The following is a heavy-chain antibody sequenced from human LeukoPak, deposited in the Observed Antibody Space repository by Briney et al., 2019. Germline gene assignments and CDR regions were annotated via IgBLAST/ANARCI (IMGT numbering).Heavy chain of an antibody. CDR2: IRYDGSDK. V-gene: IGHV3-30*02. J-gene: IGHJ3*02. D-gene: IGHD3-10*01. CDR3: ASFGSGSNLDAFDI. CDR1: GFTFSSYG. Sequence: QPGGSLRLSCAASGFTFSSYGIHWVRQAPVKGLEWVAFIRYDGSDKYFADIVKGRFTISRDNSKNTVYLQMNSLRVEDTAIYYCASFGSGSNLDAFDIWGQGTMVTVST.